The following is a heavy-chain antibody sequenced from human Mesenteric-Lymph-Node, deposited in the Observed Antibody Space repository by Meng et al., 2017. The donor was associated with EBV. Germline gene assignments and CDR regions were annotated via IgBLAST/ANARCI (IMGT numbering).Heavy chain of an antibody. J-gene: IGHJ4*02. Sequence: LPEPGPGLLKASEPLSLTCSVSGASISSTSYYGGWIRQSPGKGLEWIGSMSYSSGTTSYNASLKSRVTISIDSSKNQFSLRLQSVTAADTAVYFCATSYGYTSTYWGPGTLVTVSS. CDR1: GASISSTSYY. V-gene: IGHV4-39*07. CDR2: MSYSSGTT. CDR3: ATSYGYTSTY. D-gene: IGHD5-18*01.